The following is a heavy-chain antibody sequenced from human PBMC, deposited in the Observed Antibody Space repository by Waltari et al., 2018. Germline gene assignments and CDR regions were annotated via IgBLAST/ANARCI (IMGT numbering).Heavy chain of an antibody. D-gene: IGHD6-19*01. CDR1: GGSFSDYY. J-gene: IGHJ4*01. V-gene: IGHV4-34*01. CDR3: ARARSGKYSSSSFDD. Sequence: QVRLEQWGAGLLKPSETLSLKCAVYGGSFSDYYCSWIRQHPGKGLEWIGEINHGGNTNYTPSLRSRVTMSVDTSMNQFSLRLNSVTAADTAMYYCARARSGKYSSSSFDDWGHGTLVTVSS. CDR2: INHGGNT.